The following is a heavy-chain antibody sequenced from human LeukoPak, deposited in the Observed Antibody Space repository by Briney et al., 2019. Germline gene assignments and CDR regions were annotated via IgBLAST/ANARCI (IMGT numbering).Heavy chain of an antibody. J-gene: IGHJ4*02. CDR3: ARLSGSGSFDFDY. Sequence: SETLSLTCTVSGGSISSYYWSWIRQPPGKGLEWIGSIYYSGSTYYNPSLKSRVTISVDTSKNQFSLKLSSVTAADTAVYYCARLSGSGSFDFDYWGQGTLATVSS. D-gene: IGHD3-10*01. CDR1: GGSISSYY. CDR2: IYYSGST. V-gene: IGHV4-39*07.